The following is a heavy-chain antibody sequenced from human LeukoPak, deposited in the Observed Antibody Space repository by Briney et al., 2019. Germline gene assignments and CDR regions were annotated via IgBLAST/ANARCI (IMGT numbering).Heavy chain of an antibody. CDR1: GGTFSSYA. CDR3: AYDFWSGYYTGYNWFDP. J-gene: IGHJ5*02. Sequence: SVKVSCKASGGTFSSYAISWVRQAPGQGLEWMGRIIPIFGTANYAQKFQGRVTITTDESTSTAYMELSSLRSEDTAVYYCAYDFWSGYYTGYNWFDPWGQGTLVTVSS. CDR2: IIPIFGTA. D-gene: IGHD3-3*01. V-gene: IGHV1-69*05.